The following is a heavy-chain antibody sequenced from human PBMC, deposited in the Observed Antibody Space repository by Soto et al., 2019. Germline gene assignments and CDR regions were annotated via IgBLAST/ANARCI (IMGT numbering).Heavy chain of an antibody. V-gene: IGHV3-53*04. D-gene: IGHD3-16*02. CDR2: IYSGGST. Sequence: GGSLRLSCAASGFTVSSNYMSWVRQAPGKGLEWVSVIYSGGSTYYADSVKGRFTISRHNSKNTLYLQMNSLRAEDTAVYYCARAVPIWGSYPIVGGAFDIWGQGTMVTVSS. J-gene: IGHJ3*02. CDR3: ARAVPIWGSYPIVGGAFDI. CDR1: GFTVSSNY.